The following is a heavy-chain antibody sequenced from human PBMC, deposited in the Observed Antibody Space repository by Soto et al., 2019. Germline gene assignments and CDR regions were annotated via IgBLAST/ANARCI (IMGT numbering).Heavy chain of an antibody. CDR3: ARPSGYSGCDLTRDVAFDY. D-gene: IGHD5-12*01. Sequence: PGESLKISCKGSGYSFTSYWIGWVRQMPGKGLEWMGIIYPGDSDTRYSPSFQGQVTISADKSISTAYLQWSSLKASDTAMYYCARPSGYSGCDLTRDVAFDYWGQGTLVTV. V-gene: IGHV5-51*01. CDR1: GYSFTSYW. J-gene: IGHJ4*02. CDR2: IYPGDSDT.